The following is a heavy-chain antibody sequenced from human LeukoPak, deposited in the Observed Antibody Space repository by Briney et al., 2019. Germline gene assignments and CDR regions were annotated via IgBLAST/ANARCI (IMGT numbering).Heavy chain of an antibody. CDR3: ARDGRYTWYFDF. V-gene: IGHV1-18*01. CDR1: GYILSSYG. J-gene: IGHJ4*02. CDR2: INVYSGST. D-gene: IGHD2-2*02. Sequence: ASVKVSCKASGYILSSYGIAWVRPAPGQGLEWMGWINVYSGSTNFAQKFQGRVTMTTDTSTNTAYMEPSNLRFDGTATYYCARDGRYTWYFDFWGQGTLVTVSS.